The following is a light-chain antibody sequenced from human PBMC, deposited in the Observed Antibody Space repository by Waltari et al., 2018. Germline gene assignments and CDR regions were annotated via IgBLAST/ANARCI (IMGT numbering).Light chain of an antibody. V-gene: IGLV2-11*01. Sequence: QSALTQPRSVSGSPGQSVTISCTGTSSDVGGYNYVSWYQHHPGKAPKLMIYDVSKRPSGVPDRFSGSKSGNTASLTISGLQAEDEADYYCCSYAGRYTLLFGGGTKLTVL. CDR2: DVS. CDR3: CSYAGRYTLL. CDR1: SSDVGGYNY. J-gene: IGLJ2*01.